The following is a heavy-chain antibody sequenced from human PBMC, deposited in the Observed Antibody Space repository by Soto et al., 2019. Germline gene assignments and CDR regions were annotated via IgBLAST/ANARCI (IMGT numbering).Heavy chain of an antibody. CDR3: ARVADGDGDNSRYRHLDY. V-gene: IGHV3-7*04. CDR2: IKKDASEK. Sequence: EVQLVESGGGLVQPGGSLRLSCAASGFTCSRYWMSWVRQAPGKGLEWVADIKKDASEKYYVDSVKVRFTISRDNAKNSLFLQVNSLTAVDTAVDYCARVADGDGDNSRYRHLDYWGQGTLVTVSS. D-gene: IGHD2-15*01. CDR1: GFTCSRYW. J-gene: IGHJ4*02.